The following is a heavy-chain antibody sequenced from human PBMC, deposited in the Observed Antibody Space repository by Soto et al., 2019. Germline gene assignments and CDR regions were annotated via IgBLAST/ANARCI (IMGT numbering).Heavy chain of an antibody. CDR1: GFTFSSYW. CDR2: INSDGSST. V-gene: IGHV3-74*01. CDR3: ARSGGIIAAAGIVSRAFDI. Sequence: GGSLRLSCAVSGFTFSSYWMHWVRQAPGKGLVWVSRINSDGSSTSYADSVKGRFTISRDNAKNTLYLQMNSLRAEDTAVYYWARSGGIIAAAGIVSRAFDIWGQGTMVTVSS. D-gene: IGHD6-13*01. J-gene: IGHJ3*02.